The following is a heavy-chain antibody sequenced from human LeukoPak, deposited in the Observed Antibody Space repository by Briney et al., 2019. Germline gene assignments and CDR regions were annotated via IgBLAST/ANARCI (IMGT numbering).Heavy chain of an antibody. CDR1: GYTFTSYW. CDR2: IFPGDSDT. J-gene: IGHJ4*02. V-gene: IGHV5-51*01. CDR3: ARSSFFDH. Sequence: GESLKISCKGSGYTFTSYWIGWVRQMPGKGLEWMGMIFPGDSDTRYSPSFQGQVTISADKSISTAYLQWSGLKASDTAMYYCARSSFFDHWGQGTLVTVSS.